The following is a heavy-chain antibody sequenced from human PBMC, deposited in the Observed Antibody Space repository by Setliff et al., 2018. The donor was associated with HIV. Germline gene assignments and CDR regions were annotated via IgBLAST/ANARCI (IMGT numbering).Heavy chain of an antibody. V-gene: IGHV4-59*12. CDR2: IYYSGRT. J-gene: IGHJ4*02. D-gene: IGHD1-1*01. Sequence: QPPGKGLEWIGNIYYSGRTNYNPSLKSRVTISVDTSKNQFSLNLNSVTAADTAVYYCARGTTSITFDYWSQGTLVTVSS. CDR3: ARGTTSITFDY.